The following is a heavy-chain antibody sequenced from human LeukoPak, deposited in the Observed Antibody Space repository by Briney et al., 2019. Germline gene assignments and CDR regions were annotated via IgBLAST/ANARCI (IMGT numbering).Heavy chain of an antibody. V-gene: IGHV4-59*11. CDR1: GGSISRHF. D-gene: IGHD3-22*01. J-gene: IGHJ4*02. Sequence: SETLSLTCTVSGGSISRHFCSWIRQSPGKGLEWIGYIYHSGSPTYNPSTKYNPSLQSRLTFSVDTSKNQFSLRMHSVTAADTAVYYCATSSFDSNGYYNYFDYWGQGTLVTASS. CDR3: ATSSFDSNGYYNYFDY. CDR2: IYHSGSPTYNPST.